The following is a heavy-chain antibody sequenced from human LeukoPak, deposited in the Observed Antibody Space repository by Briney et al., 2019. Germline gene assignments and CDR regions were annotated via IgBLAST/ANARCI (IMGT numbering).Heavy chain of an antibody. CDR3: ARERGPIRLGYFDL. D-gene: IGHD1-1*01. V-gene: IGHV4-31*02. CDR2: IYYSGST. Sequence: GYIYYSGSTYYNPSLKSRVTISVDTSKNQFSLKLSSVTAADTAVYYCARERGPIRLGYFDLWGRGTLVTVSS. J-gene: IGHJ2*01.